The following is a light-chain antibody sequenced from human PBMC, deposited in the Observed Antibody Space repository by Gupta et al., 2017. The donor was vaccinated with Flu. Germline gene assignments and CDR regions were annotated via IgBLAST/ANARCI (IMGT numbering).Light chain of an antibody. CDR1: SSNIGSNT. Sequence: QSVLTQPPSASGTPGQRVAISCSGSSSNIGSNTVNWFQQVPGMAPRLLIYSNNQRPSGVPDRFSGSKSGTSASLAISGLESEDGVDYYCAAWDDSLNAWILGGGIKLTVL. V-gene: IGLV1-44*01. CDR3: AAWDDSLNAWI. J-gene: IGLJ2*01. CDR2: SNN.